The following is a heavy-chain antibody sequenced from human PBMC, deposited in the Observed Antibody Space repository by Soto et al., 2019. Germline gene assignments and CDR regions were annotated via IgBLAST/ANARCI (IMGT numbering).Heavy chain of an antibody. CDR3: ARDLFYDFWSGYYFYYYGMDV. CDR1: GFTFSSYS. V-gene: IGHV3-21*01. D-gene: IGHD3-3*01. CDR2: ISSSSSYI. J-gene: IGHJ6*02. Sequence: GGSLRLSCAASGFTFSSYSMNWVRQAPGKGLEWVSSISSSSSYIYYADSVKGRFTISRDNAKNSLYLQMNSLRAEDTAVYYCARDLFYDFWSGYYFYYYGMDVWGQGTTVTVS.